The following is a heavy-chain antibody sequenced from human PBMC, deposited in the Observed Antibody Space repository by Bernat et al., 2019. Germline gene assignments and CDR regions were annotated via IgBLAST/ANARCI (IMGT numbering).Heavy chain of an antibody. CDR1: GFTFSSYG. D-gene: IGHD5-12*01. CDR2: IWYDGSNK. V-gene: IGHV3-33*01. Sequence: QVQLVESGGGVVQPGRSLRLSCAASGFTFSSYGMHWVRQAPGKGLGWVAVIWYDGSNKYYADSVKGRFTISRDNSKNTLYLQMNSLRAEDTAVYYCARGFSGSGRALDYWGQGTLVTVSS. CDR3: ARGFSGSGRALDY. J-gene: IGHJ4*02.